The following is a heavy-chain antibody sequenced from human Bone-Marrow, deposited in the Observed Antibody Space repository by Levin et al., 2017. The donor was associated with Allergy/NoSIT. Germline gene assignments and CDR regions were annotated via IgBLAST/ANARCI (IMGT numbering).Heavy chain of an antibody. Sequence: GASVKVSCKASGYTFTTYGLHWVRQAPGQGLEWMGWINTNSGKSTYAQGFTGRFVFSLDTSVNTAFLQIDSLKPEDTAVYYCARARWDSSTLFDFWGRGTLVAVSS. D-gene: IGHD2-2*01. J-gene: IGHJ4*02. CDR1: GYTFTTYG. CDR2: INTNSGKS. CDR3: ARARWDSSTLFDF. V-gene: IGHV7-4-1*01.